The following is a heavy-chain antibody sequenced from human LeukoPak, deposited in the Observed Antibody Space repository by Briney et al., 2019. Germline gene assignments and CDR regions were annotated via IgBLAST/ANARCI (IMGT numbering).Heavy chain of an antibody. Sequence: PGRSLRLSCAASGFTFSSYAMSWVRQAPGKGLEWVSAISGSGGSTYYADSVKGRFTISRDNSKNTLYLQMNSLRAEDTAVYYCAKGPAGSGSYYNLVENTRGFDPWGQGTLVTVSS. V-gene: IGHV3-23*01. CDR2: ISGSGGST. J-gene: IGHJ5*02. CDR1: GFTFSSYA. D-gene: IGHD3-10*01. CDR3: AKGPAGSGSYYNLVENTRGFDP.